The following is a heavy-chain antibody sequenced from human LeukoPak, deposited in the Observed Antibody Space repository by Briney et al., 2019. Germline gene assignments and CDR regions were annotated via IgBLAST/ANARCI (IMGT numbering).Heavy chain of an antibody. CDR1: GFTFSSYA. J-gene: IGHJ4*02. CDR2: ISYDGSNK. CDR3: ARDHCSSTNCPLYFDY. Sequence: GESLRLSCAASGFTFSSYAMHWVRQAPGKGLEWVAVISYDGSNKYYADSVKGRFTISRDNSKNTLYLQMNSLRAEDTAVYYCARDHCSSTNCPLYFDYWGQGTLVTVSS. V-gene: IGHV3-30*04. D-gene: IGHD2-2*01.